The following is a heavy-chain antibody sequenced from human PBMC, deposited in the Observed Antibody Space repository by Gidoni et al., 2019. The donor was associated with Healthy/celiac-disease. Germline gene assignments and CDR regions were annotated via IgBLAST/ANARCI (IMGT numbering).Heavy chain of an antibody. Sequence: QVQLVQSGAEVKKPGASVKVSCKASGYTFTSYYMHGVRQAPGQGLEGMGIINPSGGSTSYAQKFQGRVTMTRDTSTSTVYMELSSLRSEDTAVYYCARADTMIVVVTPLSWFDPWGQGTLVTVSS. CDR1: GYTFTSYY. CDR3: ARADTMIVVVTPLSWFDP. CDR2: INPSGGST. J-gene: IGHJ5*02. V-gene: IGHV1-46*01. D-gene: IGHD3-22*01.